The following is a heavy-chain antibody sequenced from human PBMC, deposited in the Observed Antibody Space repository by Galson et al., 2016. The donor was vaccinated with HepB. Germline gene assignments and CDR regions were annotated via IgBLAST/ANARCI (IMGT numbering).Heavy chain of an antibody. J-gene: IGHJ4*02. D-gene: IGHD3-16*01. Sequence: SETLSLTCAVSGASISSDRWWNWLRQSPGKGLEWIGEIYHTGSTNYNPSLKSRVSISIDKSKNDFSLDLGSVTAADTAIYYCARMKFVFKVFDQWGQGTLVTVSP. CDR3: ARMKFVFKVFDQ. CDR2: IYHTGST. CDR1: GASISSDRW. V-gene: IGHV4-4*02.